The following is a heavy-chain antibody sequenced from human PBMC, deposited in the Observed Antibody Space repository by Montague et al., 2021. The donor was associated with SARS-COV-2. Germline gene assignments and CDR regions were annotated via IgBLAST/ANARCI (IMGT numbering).Heavy chain of an antibody. CDR3: ARHGWNDSGSFHFDY. CDR2: MYYSGST. CDR1: GGSISRSSYY. D-gene: IGHD3-10*01. V-gene: IGHV4-39*01. J-gene: IGHJ4*02. Sequence: SETLSLTCTVSGGSISRSSYYWGWIRQPPGKGLEWIGSMYYSGSTYYNASLKSRVTISVDTSKNQFSPKLNSVTAADTAVYYCARHGWNDSGSFHFDYWGQGTLVTVS.